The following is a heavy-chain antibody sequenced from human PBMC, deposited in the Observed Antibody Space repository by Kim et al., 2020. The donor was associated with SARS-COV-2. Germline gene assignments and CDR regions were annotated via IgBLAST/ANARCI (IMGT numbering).Heavy chain of an antibody. V-gene: IGHV3-23*01. CDR3: VKAIAAAGTGCYGMDG. J-gene: IGHJ6*02. Sequence: VKGQFTISRNNPKNTLYLQMNSLRAEDTAVYYCVKAIAAAGTGCYGMDGWGQGTTVTVSS. D-gene: IGHD6-13*01.